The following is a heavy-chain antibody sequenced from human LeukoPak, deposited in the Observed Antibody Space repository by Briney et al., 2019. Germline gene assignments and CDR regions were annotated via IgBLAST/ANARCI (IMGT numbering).Heavy chain of an antibody. D-gene: IGHD3-10*01. Sequence: GSSVKVSCKASGGTFSSYAISWVRQAPGQGLEWMGRIIPIFGIANYAQKFQGRVTITADKSTSTAYMELSSLRSEDTAVYYCARELRVRWFGEALDYWGQGTLVTVSS. CDR1: GGTFSSYA. CDR3: ARELRVRWFGEALDY. J-gene: IGHJ4*02. V-gene: IGHV1-69*04. CDR2: IIPIFGIA.